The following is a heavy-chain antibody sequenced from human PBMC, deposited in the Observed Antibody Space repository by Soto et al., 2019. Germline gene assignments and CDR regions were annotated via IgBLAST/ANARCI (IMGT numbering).Heavy chain of an antibody. D-gene: IGHD6-13*01. CDR2: INAGNGNT. CDR3: ATAGGIAAAGTIDY. CDR1: GYSFTSYA. Sequence: VKVSCKASGYSFTSYAMHWVRQAPGQRLEWMGWINAGNGNTKYSQKFQGRVTITRDTSASTAYMELSSLRFEDTAVYYCATAGGIAAAGTIDYWGQGTLVTVSS. V-gene: IGHV1-3*01. J-gene: IGHJ4*02.